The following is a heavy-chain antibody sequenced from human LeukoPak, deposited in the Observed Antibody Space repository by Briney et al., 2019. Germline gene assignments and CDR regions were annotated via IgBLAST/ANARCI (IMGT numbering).Heavy chain of an antibody. D-gene: IGHD5-24*01. V-gene: IGHV4-34*01. J-gene: IGHJ5*02. CDR2: INHSGGT. CDR3: ARDDGVVEMAYRA. Sequence: PSETLSLTCAVYGGSFSGYYWSWIRQPPGKGLEWIGEINHSGGTNYNPSLKSRVTISVDTSKNQFSLKLNSVTPEDTAVYYCARDDGVVEMAYRAWGQGTLVTVSS. CDR1: GGSFSGYY.